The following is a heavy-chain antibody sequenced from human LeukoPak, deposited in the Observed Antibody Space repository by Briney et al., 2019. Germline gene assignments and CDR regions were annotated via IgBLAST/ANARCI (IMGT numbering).Heavy chain of an antibody. CDR3: AREGEYYSESGNLVDASDV. J-gene: IGHJ3*01. CDR2: IAPISGTP. D-gene: IGHD3-10*01. V-gene: IGHV1-69*06. Sequence: PGASVKVSCKASGGTFTHYVISWVRQARGQGLEWMGGIAPISGTPMYAQRFQGRVTITADKSTNTAYMEMSSLTSEDTAVYYCAREGEYYSESGNLVDASDVWGQGTMVTVSA. CDR1: GGTFTHYV.